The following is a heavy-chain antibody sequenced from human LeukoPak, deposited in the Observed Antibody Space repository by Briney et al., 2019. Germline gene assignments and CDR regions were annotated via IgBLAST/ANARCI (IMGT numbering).Heavy chain of an antibody. Sequence: PGGSLRLSCAASGFTFSSYAMHWVRQAPGKGLEWVAVISYDGSNKYYADSVKGRFTISRDNSKNTLYLQMNSLRAEDTAVYYCARMVVLAGTVLYYYGMDVWGQGTTVTVSS. D-gene: IGHD6-19*01. CDR1: GFTFSSYA. V-gene: IGHV3-30-3*01. CDR2: ISYDGSNK. CDR3: ARMVVLAGTVLYYYGMDV. J-gene: IGHJ6*02.